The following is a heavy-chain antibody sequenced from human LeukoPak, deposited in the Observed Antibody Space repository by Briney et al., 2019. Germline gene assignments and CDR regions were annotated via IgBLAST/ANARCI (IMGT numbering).Heavy chain of an antibody. CDR2: VSESGGIT. V-gene: IGHV3-23*01. D-gene: IGHD6-19*01. CDR3: ARDHSSGWYSDYFDY. J-gene: IGHJ4*02. Sequence: WGSLSLSCAASGFSFSNSAMSWVRQAPGTGLEWVSTVSESGGITWYADSVKGRFTISRDNSKNTLHLRMNSLRAEDTAVYYCARDHSSGWYSDYFDYWGQGTLVTVSS. CDR1: GFSFSNSA.